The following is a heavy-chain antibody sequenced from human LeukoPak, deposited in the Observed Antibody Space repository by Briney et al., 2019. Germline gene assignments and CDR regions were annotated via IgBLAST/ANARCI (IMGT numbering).Heavy chain of an antibody. D-gene: IGHD3-10*01. CDR3: ARTPLWFGDFDY. CDR1: GGSISSGGYY. V-gene: IGHV4-31*03. J-gene: IGHJ4*02. CDR2: IYYSGST. Sequence: SETLSPTCTVSGGSISSGGYYWSWIRQHPGKGLEWIGYIYYSGSTYYNPSLKSRVTISVDTSKNQFSLKLSSVTAADTAVYYCARTPLWFGDFDYWGQGTLVTVSS.